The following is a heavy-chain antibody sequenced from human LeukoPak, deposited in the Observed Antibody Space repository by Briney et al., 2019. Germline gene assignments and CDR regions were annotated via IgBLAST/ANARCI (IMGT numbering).Heavy chain of an antibody. J-gene: IGHJ4*02. V-gene: IGHV3-21*04. CDR1: GFTFSSYS. CDR3: AKCKSSFCFDY. Sequence: GGSLRLSCAASGFTFSSYSMNWVRQAPGKGLEWVSSISSSSSYIYYADSVKGRFTISRDNSKNTLYLQMNSLRAEDTAVYYCAKCKSSFCFDYWGQGTLVTVSS. CDR2: ISSSSSYI. D-gene: IGHD6-13*01.